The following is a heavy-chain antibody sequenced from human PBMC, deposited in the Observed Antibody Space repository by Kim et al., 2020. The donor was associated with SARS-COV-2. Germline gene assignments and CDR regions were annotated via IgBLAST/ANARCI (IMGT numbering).Heavy chain of an antibody. CDR2: IYYSGST. CDR3: ARGGIAVADDY. Sequence: SETLSLTCTVSGGSVSSGSYYWSWIRQPPGKGLEWIGYIYYSGSTNYNPSLKSRVTISVDTSKNQFSLKLSSVTAAATAVYYCARGGIAVADDYWGQGTLVTVSS. D-gene: IGHD6-19*01. J-gene: IGHJ4*02. V-gene: IGHV4-61*01. CDR1: GGSVSSGSYY.